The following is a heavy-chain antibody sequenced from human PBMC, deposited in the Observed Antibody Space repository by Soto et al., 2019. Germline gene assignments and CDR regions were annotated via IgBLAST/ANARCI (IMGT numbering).Heavy chain of an antibody. CDR2: IYWDDEK. CDR3: THRGGGYNYDDF. CDR1: GFSLTTGGVG. D-gene: IGHD5-12*01. Sequence: QITLKESGPTLVKPTQTLTLTCTFSGFSLTTGGVGVGWIRQPPGKALEWLGVIYWDDEKRYSPSLKSRLTFTKDTSKKQVVLTMTNMDPVDTATYYCTHRGGGYNYDDFWGRGTLVTVSS. V-gene: IGHV2-5*02. J-gene: IGHJ4*02.